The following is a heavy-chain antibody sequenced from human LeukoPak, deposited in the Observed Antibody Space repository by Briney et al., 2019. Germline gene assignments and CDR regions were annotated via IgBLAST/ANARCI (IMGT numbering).Heavy chain of an antibody. J-gene: IGHJ4*03. CDR2: MSFSGST. CDR1: GGSISSSGYF. D-gene: IGHD1-26*01. Sequence: SETLSLTCTVSGGSISSSGYFWGWIRQPPGKGLEWIGSMSFSGSTCYNPSLKSRVTISVDKSKNQFSLSLSSVTAADTAVYYSARFSGSYFDYWGQGTLVTASS. CDR3: ARFSGSYFDY. V-gene: IGHV4-39*01.